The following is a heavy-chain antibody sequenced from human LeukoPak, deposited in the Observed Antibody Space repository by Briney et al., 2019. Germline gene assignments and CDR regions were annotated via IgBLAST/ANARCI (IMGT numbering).Heavy chain of an antibody. D-gene: IGHD6-13*01. Sequence: GGSLRLSCAASGFTFSSYSMNWVRQAPGKGLEWVSSISSSSSYIYYADSVKGRFTISRDNAKNSLYLQMNSLRAEDTAVYYCARDPGYSSSWYPAYFDYWGQGTLATVSS. CDR2: ISSSSSYI. CDR3: ARDPGYSSSWYPAYFDY. J-gene: IGHJ4*02. V-gene: IGHV3-21*01. CDR1: GFTFSSYS.